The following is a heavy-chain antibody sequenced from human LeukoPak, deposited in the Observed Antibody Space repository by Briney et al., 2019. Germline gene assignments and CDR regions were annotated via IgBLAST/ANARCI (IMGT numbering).Heavy chain of an antibody. CDR3: ASNKKQQLGNFDY. V-gene: IGHV3-30-3*01. CDR2: ISYDGSNK. CDR1: GFTFSSYA. Sequence: GGSLRLSCAASGFTFSSYAMHWVRQAPGKGLEWVAVISYDGSNKYYADSVKGRFTISRDNSKNTLYLQMNSLRAEDTAVYYCASNKKQQLGNFDYWGQGTLVTVSS. D-gene: IGHD6-13*01. J-gene: IGHJ4*02.